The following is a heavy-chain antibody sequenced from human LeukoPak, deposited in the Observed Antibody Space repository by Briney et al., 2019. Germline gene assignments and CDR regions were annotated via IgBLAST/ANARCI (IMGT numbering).Heavy chain of an antibody. D-gene: IGHD4-23*01. Sequence: GGSLRLSCAASGFTFSSYSMNWVRQAPGKGLEWVSYISSGSSTIYYADSVKGRFTISRDNAKNSLYLQMNSLRAEDTAVYYCARGAKVVTPDFDYWGQGTLVTVSS. J-gene: IGHJ4*02. V-gene: IGHV3-48*01. CDR3: ARGAKVVTPDFDY. CDR2: ISSGSSTI. CDR1: GFTFSSYS.